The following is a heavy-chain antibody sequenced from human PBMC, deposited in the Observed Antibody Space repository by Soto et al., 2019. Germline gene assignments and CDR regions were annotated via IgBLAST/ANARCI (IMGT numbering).Heavy chain of an antibody. V-gene: IGHV3-73*02. CDR1: GFTFSGSA. D-gene: IGHD6-19*01. J-gene: IGHJ4*02. CDR2: IRSKANSYAT. Sequence: EVQLVESGGGLVQPGGSLKLSCAASGFTFSGSAMHWVRQASGKGLEWVGRIRSKANSYATAYAASVKGRFTVSRDDSKNTACLQMNSLKTEDTAVYYCTGGLEGWGQGTLVTVSS. CDR3: TGGLEG.